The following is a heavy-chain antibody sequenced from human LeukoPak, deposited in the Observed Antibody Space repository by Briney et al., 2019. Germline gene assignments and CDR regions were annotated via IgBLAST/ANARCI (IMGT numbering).Heavy chain of an antibody. J-gene: IGHJ1*01. D-gene: IGHD3-22*01. Sequence: GGSLRLSCAASGFTFGSYGMSWVRQAPGKGLEWVSFITPNADRTSYADSVEGRFTISRDNPRNTLYIQMNSLRDEDTAVYYCAIMHGYYDGSGYWVQWGQGTLVTVSS. CDR2: ITPNADRT. CDR3: AIMHGYYDGSGYWVQ. CDR1: GFTFGSYG. V-gene: IGHV3-23*01.